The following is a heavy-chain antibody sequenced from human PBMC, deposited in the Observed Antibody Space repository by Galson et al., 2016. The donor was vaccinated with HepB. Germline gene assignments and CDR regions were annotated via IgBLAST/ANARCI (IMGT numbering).Heavy chain of an antibody. CDR2: ISYDGSNK. D-gene: IGHD6-19*01. CDR3: AKPWGVYSSGWYVDY. CDR1: GFTLTGYG. J-gene: IGHJ4*02. V-gene: IGHV3-30*18. Sequence: SLRLSCAASGFTLTGYGIHWVRQAPGKGLEWVALISYDGSNKYYADSVKGRFTISRDNSQNTLYLQMNSLRAEDTAVYYCAKPWGVYSSGWYVDYWGQGTLVTVSS.